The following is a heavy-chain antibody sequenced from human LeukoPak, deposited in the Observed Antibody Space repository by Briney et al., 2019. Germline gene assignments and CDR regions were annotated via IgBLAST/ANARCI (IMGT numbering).Heavy chain of an antibody. CDR3: AKRDVSIFEARPDAFDI. CDR2: ISGSGGST. J-gene: IGHJ3*02. CDR1: GFTFSTYA. Sequence: GGSLRLSCAASGFTFSTYAMSWVRQAPGKGLEWVSAISGSGGSTYHADSVRGRFAISRDNSKNTLYLQMNSLRPEDTAVYYCAKRDVSIFEARPDAFDIWGQGTMVTVSS. D-gene: IGHD3-3*01. V-gene: IGHV3-23*01.